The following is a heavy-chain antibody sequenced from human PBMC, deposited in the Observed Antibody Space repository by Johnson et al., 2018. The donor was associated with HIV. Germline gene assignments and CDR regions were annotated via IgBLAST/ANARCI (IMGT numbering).Heavy chain of an antibody. V-gene: IGHV3-9*01. D-gene: IGHD4-17*01. CDR1: GFTFDDYA. CDR2: ISWNSGII. CDR3: ARDSTPWGGDYVGYAFDI. J-gene: IGHJ3*02. Sequence: VQLVESGGALVQPGRSLRITCAASGFTFDDYAMYWVRQAPGKGLEWVSGISWNSGIIGYADSVKGRFTISRDNAKNSLYLQMNSLRAEDTAVYYCARDSTPWGGDYVGYAFDIWGQGTMVTVSS.